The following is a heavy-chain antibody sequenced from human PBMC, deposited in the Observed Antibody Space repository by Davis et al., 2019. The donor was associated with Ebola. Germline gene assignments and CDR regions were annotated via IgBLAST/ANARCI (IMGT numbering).Heavy chain of an antibody. CDR1: GGTFSSYA. Sequence: SVKVSCKASGGTFSSYAISWVRQAPGQGLEWMGGIIPIFGTANYAQKFQGRVTITADKSTSTAYMELSSLRSEDTAVYYCAVRYCSGGSCYQPRYYYYGMDVWGQGTTVTVSS. J-gene: IGHJ6*02. V-gene: IGHV1-69*06. CDR2: IIPIFGTA. CDR3: AVRYCSGGSCYQPRYYYYGMDV. D-gene: IGHD2-15*01.